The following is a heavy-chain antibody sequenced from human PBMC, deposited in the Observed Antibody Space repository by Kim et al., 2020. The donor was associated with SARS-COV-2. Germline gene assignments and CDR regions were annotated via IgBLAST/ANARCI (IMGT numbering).Heavy chain of an antibody. D-gene: IGHD6-19*01. Sequence: ASVKVSCKASGYTFSSYDISWVRQAPGQGLEWMGWISSSRGHTSYAEDFQGRVTMTTDSSTNTAYMELRSLRSDDPATYFCTRDRKSTGWYGFDFWGQGT. CDR3: TRDRKSTGWYGFDF. CDR2: ISSSRGHT. J-gene: IGHJ4*02. CDR1: GYTFSSYD. V-gene: IGHV1-18*01.